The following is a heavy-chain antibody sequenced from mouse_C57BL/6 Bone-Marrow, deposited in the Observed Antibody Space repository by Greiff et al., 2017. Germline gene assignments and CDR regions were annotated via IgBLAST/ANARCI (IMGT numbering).Heavy chain of an antibody. V-gene: IGHV1-69*01. CDR2: IDPSDSYT. CDR1: GYTFTSYW. CDR3: ARSFYYDGSSPWFAY. J-gene: IGHJ3*01. D-gene: IGHD1-1*01. Sequence: VQLQQPGAELVMPGASVKLSCKASGYTFTSYWMHWVKQRPGQGLEWIGEIDPSDSYTNYNQKFKGKSTLTVDKSSSTAYMQLSSLTSEGSAVYYCARSFYYDGSSPWFAYWGQGTLVTVSA.